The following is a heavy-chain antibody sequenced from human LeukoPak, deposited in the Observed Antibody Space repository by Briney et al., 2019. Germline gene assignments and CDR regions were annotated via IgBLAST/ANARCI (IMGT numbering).Heavy chain of an antibody. CDR2: IYYRGST. CDR3: AREGGVRALWFGECRNWFDP. J-gene: IGHJ5*02. Sequence: PSETLSLTCNVSGGSISSTNYYWGWIRQPPGKGLEWIGSIYYRGSTYYNPSLQSRVTISVDTSKNQFSLKLYSVTAADTAVYYCAREGGVRALWFGECRNWFDPWGQGTLVTVSS. CDR1: GGSISSTNYY. D-gene: IGHD3-10*01. V-gene: IGHV4-39*07.